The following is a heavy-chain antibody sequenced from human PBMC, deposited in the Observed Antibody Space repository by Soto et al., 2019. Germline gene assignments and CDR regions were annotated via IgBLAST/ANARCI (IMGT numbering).Heavy chain of an antibody. CDR2: INHSGST. D-gene: IGHD6-6*01. CDR3: ARVRLLYSSSGGNFDY. V-gene: IGHV4-34*01. Sequence: SETLYLTCAVYGGSFSGYYWSWIRQPPGKGLEWIGEINHSGSTNYNPSLKSRVTISVDTSKNQFSLKLSSVTAADTAVYYCARVRLLYSSSGGNFDYWGQGTLVTVSS. CDR1: GGSFSGYY. J-gene: IGHJ4*02.